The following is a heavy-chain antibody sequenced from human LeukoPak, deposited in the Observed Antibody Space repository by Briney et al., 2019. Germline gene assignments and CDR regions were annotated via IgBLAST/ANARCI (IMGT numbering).Heavy chain of an antibody. CDR1: GDSIRNYH. J-gene: IGHJ4*02. V-gene: IGHV4-34*01. Sequence: SETLSLTCTVSGDSIRNYHWSWIRQPPGKGLEWIGEINHSGSTNYNPSLKSRVTISVDTSKNQFSLKLSSVTAADTAVYYCAREGDCGGDCYSRFFYWGQGTLVTVSS. CDR3: AREGDCGGDCYSRFFY. CDR2: INHSGST. D-gene: IGHD2-21*02.